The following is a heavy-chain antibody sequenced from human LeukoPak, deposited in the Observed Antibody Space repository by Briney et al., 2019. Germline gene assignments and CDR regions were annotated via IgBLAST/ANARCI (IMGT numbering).Heavy chain of an antibody. D-gene: IGHD3-22*01. CDR3: ARAKGYYDSSGYPDY. V-gene: IGHV4-30-2*01. Sequence: SQTLSLTCTVSGGSISSGGYYWSWIRQPPGTGLEWIGYIYHSGSTYYNPSLKSRVTISVDRSKNQFSLKLSSVTAADTAVYYCARAKGYYDSSGYPDYWGQGTLVTVSS. J-gene: IGHJ4*02. CDR2: IYHSGST. CDR1: GGSISSGGYY.